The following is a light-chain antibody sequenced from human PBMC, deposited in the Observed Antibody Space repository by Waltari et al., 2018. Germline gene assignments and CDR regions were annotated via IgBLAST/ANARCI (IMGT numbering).Light chain of an antibody. CDR1: SSDVGGYNY. Sequence: QSALTQPASVSGSPGQSITISCTGTSSDVGGYNYVSWYQQHPGKAPNLMIYEVSNRPSGFSNRFSGSKAGNTASLTISGLQAEDAADYYCSSYTSSSTLGFGGGTKLTVL. CDR3: SSYTSSSTLG. J-gene: IGLJ2*01. CDR2: EVS. V-gene: IGLV2-14*01.